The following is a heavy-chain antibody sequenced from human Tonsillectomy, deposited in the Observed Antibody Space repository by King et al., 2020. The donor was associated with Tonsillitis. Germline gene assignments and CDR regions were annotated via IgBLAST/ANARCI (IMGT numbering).Heavy chain of an antibody. V-gene: IGHV1-69*01. CDR3: ARAQGYSYAYYYYYGMDV. Sequence: VQLVESGAEVKKPGSSVKVSCKASGGTFSNYTITWVRQAPGQGLEWMGGIIPIFGTTNYAQKLQGRVTITADESTTTAYMELTRLRSEDTAVYYCARAQGYSYAYYYYYGMDVWGQGPTVTVSS. CDR2: IIPIFGTT. J-gene: IGHJ6*02. D-gene: IGHD5-18*01. CDR1: GGTFSNYT.